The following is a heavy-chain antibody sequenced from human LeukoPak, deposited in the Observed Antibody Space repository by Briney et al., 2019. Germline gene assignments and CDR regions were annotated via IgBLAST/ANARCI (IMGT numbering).Heavy chain of an antibody. V-gene: IGHV3-23*01. J-gene: IGHJ6*03. CDR3: AKAGYCPSTNCYTGTYYCYYMDV. Sequence: GGSLRLSCAASGFIFSNAVMSWVRQAPGEGLEWVSAINSGSGTTYAESVKGRFTVSRDNSKNTLDLQMNSLRAEDTAVYYCAKAGYCPSTNCYTGTYYCYYMDVWGKGTTVTVSS. D-gene: IGHD2-2*02. CDR2: INSGSGTT. CDR1: GFIFSNAV.